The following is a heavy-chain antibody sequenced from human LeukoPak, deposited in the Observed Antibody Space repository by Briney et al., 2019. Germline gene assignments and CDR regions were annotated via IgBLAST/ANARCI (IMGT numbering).Heavy chain of an antibody. V-gene: IGHV3-43*02. Sequence: GGSLRLSCVASGFTFADHVFHWIRQVPGKGLEWLAFISEDDDTYYADSVQCRFTISRDNSKNSLYFELQSLTTDDAALYYCVKEASDPYFFDFWGQGTLVTVSS. CDR2: ISEDDDT. J-gene: IGHJ4*02. CDR3: VKEASDPYFFDF. CDR1: GFTFADHV.